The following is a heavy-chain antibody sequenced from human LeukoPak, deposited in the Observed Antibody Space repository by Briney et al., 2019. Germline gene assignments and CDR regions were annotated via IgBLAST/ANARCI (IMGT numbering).Heavy chain of an antibody. J-gene: IGHJ4*02. CDR2: ISGSGGST. D-gene: IGHD6-13*01. V-gene: IGHV3-23*01. CDR3: AKDLAAAQGLDPGIFDY. Sequence: GGSLRLSCAASGFTFSNYAMNWVRQAPGKGLEWVSAISGSGGSTYYADSVKGRFTISRDNSKNTLYLQMNSLRAEDTAVYYCAKDLAAAQGLDPGIFDYWGQGTLVTVSS. CDR1: GFTFSNYA.